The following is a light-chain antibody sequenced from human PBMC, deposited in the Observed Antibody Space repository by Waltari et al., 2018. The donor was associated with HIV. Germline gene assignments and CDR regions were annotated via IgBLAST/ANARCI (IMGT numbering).Light chain of an antibody. Sequence: QSVLTRPPSVSGAPGQRVTISCTGRRCTIGAVYDLAWYQQLPGHAPKLLIYGNSNRPSGVPDRFSGSKSGTSASLAITGLQADDEADYYCQSYDSSLSGYVFGTGTKVTVL. J-gene: IGLJ1*01. CDR1: RCTIGAVYD. CDR3: QSYDSSLSGYV. V-gene: IGLV1-40*01. CDR2: GNS.